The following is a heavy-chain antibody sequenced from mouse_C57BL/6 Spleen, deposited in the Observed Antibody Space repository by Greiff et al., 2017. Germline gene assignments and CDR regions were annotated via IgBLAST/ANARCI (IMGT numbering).Heavy chain of an antibody. D-gene: IGHD3-3*01. V-gene: IGHV5-4*01. J-gene: IGHJ2*01. Sequence: EVMLVESGGGLVKPGGSLKLSCAASGFTFSSYAMSWVRQTPEKRLEWVATISDGGSYTYYPDNVKGRFTISRDNAKNNLYLQMSHLKSEDTAMYYCARDRGPKHFDYWGQGTTLTVSS. CDR3: ARDRGPKHFDY. CDR2: ISDGGSYT. CDR1: GFTFSSYA.